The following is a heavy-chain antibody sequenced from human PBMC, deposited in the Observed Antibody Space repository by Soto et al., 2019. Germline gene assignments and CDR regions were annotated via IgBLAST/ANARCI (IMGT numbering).Heavy chain of an antibody. D-gene: IGHD2-2*01. Sequence: ASVKVSCTTSGYTFCHYGITLVRKDTGQPLEWLGWISLYSDGTNYAQKFQGRVSMTTDTSTTTAYMELRSLRSDDTAVYYCARVVPGAEAWFGPWGQGTLVTVSS. J-gene: IGHJ5*02. V-gene: IGHV1-18*01. CDR1: GYTFCHYG. CDR2: ISLYSDGT. CDR3: ARVVPGAEAWFGP.